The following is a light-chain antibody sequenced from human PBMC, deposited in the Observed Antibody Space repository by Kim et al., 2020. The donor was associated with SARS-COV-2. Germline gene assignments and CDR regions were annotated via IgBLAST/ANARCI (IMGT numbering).Light chain of an antibody. Sequence: ELTQPPSASGTPGQRVTMSCSGSSSNIGSNPVSWYQQVPGTAPKLLIHSTNQWPSGVPDRFSGSKSGTSASLAISGLQSEDEAEYHCAVWDDSLNGWVFGGGTQLTVL. CDR3: AVWDDSLNGWV. CDR1: SSNIGSNP. J-gene: IGLJ2*01. CDR2: STN. V-gene: IGLV1-44*01.